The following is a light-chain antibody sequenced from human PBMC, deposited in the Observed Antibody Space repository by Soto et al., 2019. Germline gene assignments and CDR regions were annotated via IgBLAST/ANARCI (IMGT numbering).Light chain of an antibody. V-gene: IGLV2-11*01. CDR2: DVT. CDR1: SSDGGGYNC. CDR3: CSHSASYTFV. J-gene: IGLJ1*01. Sequence: QSALTQPRSVSGSPGQSVTISCTGTSSDGGGYNCVSWYQQHPGKAPQLIIYDVTQRPSGVPDRFSGSKSGNTASLSISGLQAEDEADYYCCSHSASYTFVFGTGTKVTVL.